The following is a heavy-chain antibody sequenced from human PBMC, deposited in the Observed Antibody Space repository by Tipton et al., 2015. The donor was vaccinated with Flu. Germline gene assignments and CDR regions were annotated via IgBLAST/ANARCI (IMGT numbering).Heavy chain of an antibody. CDR3: TRHPPPWYTTGSYFDY. Sequence: TLSLTCTVSGDSISSADSHWGWIRQSPGKGLEWIGSIYYSGNTFYNSSLRRRLTMSIDTSKNQFSLKLTSVTAADTALYYCTRHPPPWYTTGSYFDYWGQGILVTVSP. CDR2: IYYSGNT. CDR1: GDSISSADSH. D-gene: IGHD1-1*01. V-gene: IGHV4-39*01. J-gene: IGHJ4*02.